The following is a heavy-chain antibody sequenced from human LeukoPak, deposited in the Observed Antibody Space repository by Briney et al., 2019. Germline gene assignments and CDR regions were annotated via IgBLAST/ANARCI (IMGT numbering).Heavy chain of an antibody. CDR3: AINYYDSSGYLSSAYYYYGMDV. CDR2: INPNSDGT. Sequence: GASVRVSCKASGYTFTGYYMHWVRQAPGQGPAWMGWINPNSDGTNYAQKFQGRVTMTRDTSISTAYMEVSRLRSDDTAVYYCAINYYDSSGYLSSAYYYYGMDVWGQGTTVTVSS. CDR1: GYTFTGYY. V-gene: IGHV1-2*02. D-gene: IGHD3-22*01. J-gene: IGHJ6*02.